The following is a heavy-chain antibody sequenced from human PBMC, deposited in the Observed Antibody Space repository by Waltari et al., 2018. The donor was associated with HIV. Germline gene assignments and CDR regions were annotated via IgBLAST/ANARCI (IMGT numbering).Heavy chain of an antibody. CDR3: ASAFIEYFDY. J-gene: IGHJ4*02. Sequence: QVQLQESGPGLGQPSEPLSLTCPVSGYSISSGYYWGWIRQPTGKGLEWIGRIYHSGSTYYNPSLKSRVTISVDTSKNQFSLKLSSVTAADTAVYYCASAFIEYFDYWGQGTLVTVAS. CDR1: GYSISSGYY. D-gene: IGHD3-16*02. V-gene: IGHV4-38-2*01. CDR2: IYHSGST.